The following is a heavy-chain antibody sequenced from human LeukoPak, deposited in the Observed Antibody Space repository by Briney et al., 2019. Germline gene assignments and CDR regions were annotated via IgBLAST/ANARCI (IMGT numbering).Heavy chain of an antibody. CDR2: ISAYNGNT. J-gene: IGHJ4*02. CDR1: GYTFTSYG. Sequence: GASVKVSCKASGYTFTSYGISWVRQAPGQGLEWMGWISAYNGNTNYAQKLQGRVTMTTDTSTSTAYMELRSLRSDDTAVYYCAKMGIAAASYYFDYWGQGTLVTVSS. CDR3: AKMGIAAASYYFDY. V-gene: IGHV1-18*01. D-gene: IGHD6-13*01.